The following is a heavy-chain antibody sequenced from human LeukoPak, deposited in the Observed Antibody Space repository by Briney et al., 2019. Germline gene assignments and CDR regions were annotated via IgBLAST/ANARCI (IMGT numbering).Heavy chain of an antibody. J-gene: IGHJ4*02. CDR2: INTDGSST. Sequence: PGRSLRLSCAASGFTFSTSWMHWVRQVPGKGLVWVSRINTDGSSTIYADSVMGRFTISRGNAKNTLYLQMNSLRAEDTAIYYCARAYYSTWYFDYWGQGALVTVSS. CDR3: ARAYYSTWYFDY. D-gene: IGHD6-13*01. CDR1: GFTFSTSW. V-gene: IGHV3-74*01.